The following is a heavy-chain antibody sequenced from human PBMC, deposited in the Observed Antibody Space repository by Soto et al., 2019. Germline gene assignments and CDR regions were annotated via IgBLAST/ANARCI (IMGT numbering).Heavy chain of an antibody. V-gene: IGHV1-69*02. CDR2: IIPVLNMA. CDR1: GGTFTNYT. D-gene: IGHD2-21*02. Sequence: QVQLVQSGAEMKRPGSSVKVSCETSGGTFTNYTFNWVRQAPGQGLEWMGWIIPVLNMAKNAQKFQGRITLIADKSTSTVSLELRSPRSEDTAIYFCAKAPTASAPFDYWGQGTLVTVSS. J-gene: IGHJ4*02. CDR3: AKAPTASAPFDY.